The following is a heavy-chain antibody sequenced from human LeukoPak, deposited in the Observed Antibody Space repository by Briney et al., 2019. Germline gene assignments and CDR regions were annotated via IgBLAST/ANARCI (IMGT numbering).Heavy chain of an antibody. D-gene: IGHD3-3*01. CDR1: GYTFTSYD. V-gene: IGHV1-8*01. J-gene: IGHJ3*02. Sequence: ASVKVSCKASGYTFTSYDINWVRQATGQGLEWMGWMNPNSGNTGYAQKLQGRVTITRNTSISTAYMELSSLRSEDTAVYYCARGDRVTIFGVVIAFDIWGQGTMVTVSS. CDR3: ARGDRVTIFGVVIAFDI. CDR2: MNPNSGNT.